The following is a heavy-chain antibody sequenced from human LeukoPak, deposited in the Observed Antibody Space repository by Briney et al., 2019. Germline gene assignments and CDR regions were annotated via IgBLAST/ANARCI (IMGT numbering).Heavy chain of an antibody. V-gene: IGHV1-8*01. J-gene: IGHJ4*02. CDR3: ARWGGVDF. CDR1: GYTFTSFD. CDR2: MNPNSGNT. Sequence: ASVKVSCKTSGYTFTSFDINWVRQAAGQGLEWMGWMNPNSGNTGYAQKFQGRVTMTRDTSIRTAYMELRRLESEDTAVYYCARWGGVDFWGQGTLVTVSS. D-gene: IGHD3-16*01.